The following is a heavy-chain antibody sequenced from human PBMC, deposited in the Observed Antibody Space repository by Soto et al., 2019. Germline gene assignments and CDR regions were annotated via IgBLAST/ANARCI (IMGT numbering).Heavy chain of an antibody. CDR2: ISWNSGSI. Sequence: GGSLRLSCAASGFTFDDYAMHWVRQAPGKGLEWVSGISWNSGSIGYADSVKGRFTISRDNAKNSLYLQMNSLRAEDTALYYCAKDAGSGSYYLPSYYYYGMDVWGQGPTVTVSS. CDR1: GFTFDDYA. J-gene: IGHJ6*02. D-gene: IGHD3-10*01. V-gene: IGHV3-9*01. CDR3: AKDAGSGSYYLPSYYYYGMDV.